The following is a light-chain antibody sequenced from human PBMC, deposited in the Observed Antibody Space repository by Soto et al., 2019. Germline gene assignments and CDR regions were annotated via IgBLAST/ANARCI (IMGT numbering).Light chain of an antibody. CDR3: QQGHSFPLP. CDR1: QGISGR. Sequence: DIQMTQSPSSVSASVGDRVTITCRASQGISGRLAWYQQTPGKAPRLLIYETSTLQTGVPSRFSGSGSGTDFTLTISSLQPEDFALYYCQQGHSFPLPVGGGTKVEI. CDR2: ETS. J-gene: IGKJ4*01. V-gene: IGKV1-12*01.